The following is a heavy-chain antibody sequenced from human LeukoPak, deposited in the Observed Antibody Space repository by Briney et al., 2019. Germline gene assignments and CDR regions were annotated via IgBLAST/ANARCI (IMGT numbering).Heavy chain of an antibody. J-gene: IGHJ4*02. CDR3: AKDRGLRDSSWY. CDR1: GFTFSSYA. D-gene: IGHD6-13*01. CDR2: ISGSGGST. Sequence: GGSLRLSCAASGFTFSSYAMSWVRQAPGKGLEWVSAISGSGGSTYYADSVKGRFTISRDDSKNTLYLQMNSLRAEDTAVYYCAKDRGLRDSSWYWGQGTLVTVSS. V-gene: IGHV3-23*01.